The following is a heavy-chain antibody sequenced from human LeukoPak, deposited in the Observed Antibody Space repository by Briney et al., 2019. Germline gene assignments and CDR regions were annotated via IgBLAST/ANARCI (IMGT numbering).Heavy chain of an antibody. CDR1: GFTLSSYW. V-gene: IGHV3-7*01. CDR2: IKQDGSEK. J-gene: IGHJ6*03. Sequence: GGSLRLSCAVSGFTLSSYWMSWVRQAPGKGLEWVANIKQDGSEKYYVDSVKGRFTISRDNAKNSLYLQMNSLRAEDTAVYYCARDRATYYDSSGYYYVGYYYYYMDVWGKGTTVTVSS. D-gene: IGHD3-22*01. CDR3: ARDRATYYDSSGYYYVGYYYYYMDV.